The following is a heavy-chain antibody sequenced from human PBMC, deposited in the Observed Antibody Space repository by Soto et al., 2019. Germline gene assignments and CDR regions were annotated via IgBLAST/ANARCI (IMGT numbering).Heavy chain of an antibody. J-gene: IGHJ4*02. V-gene: IGHV4-4*07. Sequence: QVQLQESGPSLVRPSETLSLTCSVSAGSISGHYWSWIRLPAGRRLQWVGRIYSSGTTNYNPSLKRRVRMSVDTSRNRFSLKLDSVTAADTAVYYCARNFDIVATGTAFDSWGRGALVTVSS. CDR2: IYSSGTT. CDR1: AGSISGHY. D-gene: IGHD5-12*01. CDR3: ARNFDIVATGTAFDS.